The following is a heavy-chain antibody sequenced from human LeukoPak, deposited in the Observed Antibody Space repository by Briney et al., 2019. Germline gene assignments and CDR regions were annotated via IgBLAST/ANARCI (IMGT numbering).Heavy chain of an antibody. CDR2: SDSENGKT. Sequence: SVKVSCKVSGYIFTELSMHWVRQSPGQGLEWMGGSDSENGKTVYAQNFQGRVTMTKDTSTDTAYMELTRLTSEDTAIYYCAIDTVYYDPPTYWGQGTLVTVSS. J-gene: IGHJ4*01. V-gene: IGHV1-24*01. CDR1: GYIFTELS. D-gene: IGHD3-16*01. CDR3: AIDTVYYDPPTY.